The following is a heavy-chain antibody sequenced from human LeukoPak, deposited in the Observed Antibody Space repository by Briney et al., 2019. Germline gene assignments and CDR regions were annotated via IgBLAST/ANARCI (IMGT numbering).Heavy chain of an antibody. Sequence: SETLSLTCTVSGGSISSYYWSWIRQPPGKGLEWIGDIYYSGSTNYNPSLKSRVTISVGTFKNQFALKLSSVTAADTAVYYCARLSLIRGEDYYYYYGMDVWGQGTTVTVSS. CDR1: GGSISSYY. V-gene: IGHV4-59*08. CDR2: IYYSGST. CDR3: ARLSLIRGEDYYYYYGMDV. J-gene: IGHJ6*02. D-gene: IGHD3-16*01.